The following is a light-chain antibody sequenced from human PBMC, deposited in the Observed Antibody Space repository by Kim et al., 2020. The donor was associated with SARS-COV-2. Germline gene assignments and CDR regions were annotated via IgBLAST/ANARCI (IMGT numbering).Light chain of an antibody. J-gene: IGKJ1*01. CDR1: QYISEY. CDR3: QNYQSAPRT. Sequence: ATVGVTVTIACRASQYISEYVDWYQQKPGKAPKLLIYGASILMSGLPARFRGSGSGTDFTLTINNLQPEDVATYYCQNYQSAPRTFGQGTKVDIK. CDR2: GAS. V-gene: IGKV1-27*01.